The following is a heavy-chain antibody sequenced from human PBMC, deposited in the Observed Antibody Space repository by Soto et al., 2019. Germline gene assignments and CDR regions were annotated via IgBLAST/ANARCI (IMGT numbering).Heavy chain of an antibody. CDR3: ARRRDSSSSRYYFDY. V-gene: IGHV1-69*13. CDR2: IIPIYGKA. J-gene: IGHJ4*02. Sequence: VASVKVSCKASGYTFTSYGISWVRQAPGQGLEWMGWIIPIYGKANYAQKFQGRVTITADESTSTAYMELSSLRSEDTAVYYCARRRDSSSSRYYFDYWGQGTLVTVSS. D-gene: IGHD6-6*01. CDR1: GYTFTSYG.